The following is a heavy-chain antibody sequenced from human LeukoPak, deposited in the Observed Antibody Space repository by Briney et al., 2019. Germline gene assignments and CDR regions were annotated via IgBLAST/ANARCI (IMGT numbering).Heavy chain of an antibody. CDR3: AKDPRPACFGVHFDY. J-gene: IGHJ4*02. Sequence: GGSLRLSCAASGFTFSSYAMSWLRQAPGKGLEWVEAISGSGGSTYYVDSVKGRFTISRDNSKNTLYLQMNSLRAEDTAVYYCAKDPRPACFGVHFDYWGQGTLVTVSS. V-gene: IGHV3-23*01. D-gene: IGHD3-3*01. CDR1: GFTFSSYA. CDR2: ISGSGGST.